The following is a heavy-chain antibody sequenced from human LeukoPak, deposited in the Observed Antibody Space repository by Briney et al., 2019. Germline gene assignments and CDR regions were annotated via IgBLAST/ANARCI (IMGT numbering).Heavy chain of an antibody. V-gene: IGHV1-69*05. J-gene: IGHJ6*03. CDR1: GGTFSRYA. D-gene: IGHD2-2*01. CDR3: AICIVVVPGAIRYYMDV. Sequence: SVTVSCKASGGTFSRYAISWVRQAPGQGLDWMGGIIPIFGTPNYAQKFQGRVTITTDESTSTAYMELSSLRSEETAVYFCAICIVVVPGAIRYYMDVWGKGTTVTVSS. CDR2: IIPIFGTP.